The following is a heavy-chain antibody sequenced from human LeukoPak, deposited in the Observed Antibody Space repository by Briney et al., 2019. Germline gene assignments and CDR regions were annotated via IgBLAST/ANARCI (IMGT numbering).Heavy chain of an antibody. CDR3: ARRPGN. V-gene: IGHV3-13*01. Sequence: PGGSLRLSCAASGFTFSDHAMHWVRQAPGKGLEWVSAVGIAADTFYPGSVKGRFTISRENAKNSLYLQMNDLTVEDTARYYCARRPGNWGQGILVTVSS. J-gene: IGHJ4*02. CDR2: VGIAADT. D-gene: IGHD1-14*01. CDR1: GFTFSDHA.